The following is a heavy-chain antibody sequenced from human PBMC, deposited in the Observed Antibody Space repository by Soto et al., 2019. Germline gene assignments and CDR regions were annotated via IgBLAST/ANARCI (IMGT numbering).Heavy chain of an antibody. J-gene: IGHJ4*02. CDR2: IIPIFGTA. Sequence: SVKVPCKASGGTFSSYAISWVRQAPGQGLEWMGGIIPIFGTANYAQKFQGRVTITADESTSTAYMELSSLRSEDTAVYYCARVDSSGGPPADYWGQGTLVTVSS. D-gene: IGHD2-15*01. V-gene: IGHV1-69*13. CDR3: ARVDSSGGPPADY. CDR1: GGTFSSYA.